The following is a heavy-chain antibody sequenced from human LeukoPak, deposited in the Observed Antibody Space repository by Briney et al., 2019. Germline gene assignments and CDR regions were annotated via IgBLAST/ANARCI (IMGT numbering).Heavy chain of an antibody. CDR3: ARRYFDY. Sequence: VGALRLSCVASVFTFSNYWMQCVRQAPGKGRECVANIKQDGGEKYYVDSVKGRFTISRDNDKESLYLQMNSLRAEDTAVYYCARRYFDYWGQGTLVTVSS. J-gene: IGHJ4*02. CDR2: IKQDGGEK. V-gene: IGHV3-7*03. CDR1: VFTFSNYW.